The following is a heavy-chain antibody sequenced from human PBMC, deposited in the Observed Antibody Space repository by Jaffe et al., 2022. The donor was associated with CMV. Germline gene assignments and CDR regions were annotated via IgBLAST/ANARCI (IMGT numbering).Heavy chain of an antibody. Sequence: QVQLQQWGAGLLKPSETLSLTCAVYGGSFSGYYWSWIRQPPGKGLEWIGEINHSGSTNYNPSLKSRVTISVDTSKNQFSLKLSSVTAADTAVYYCARLEGSTTHNWFDPWGQGTLVTVSS. CDR2: INHSGST. V-gene: IGHV4-34*01. CDR3: ARLEGSTTHNWFDP. CDR1: GGSFSGYY. D-gene: IGHD2-2*01. J-gene: IGHJ5*02.